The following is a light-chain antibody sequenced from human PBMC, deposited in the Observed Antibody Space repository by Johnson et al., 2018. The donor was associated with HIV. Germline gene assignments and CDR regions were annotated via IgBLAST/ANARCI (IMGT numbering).Light chain of an antibody. J-gene: IGLJ1*01. CDR1: SSNIGNNY. Sequence: QSVLTQPPSVSAAPGQKVTISCSGSSSNIGNNYVSWYQQLPGTAPKLLIYDNNKRPSGIPDRFSGSKSGTSATLGITGLQTGDEADYYCGTWDSGLSPFGTGTKVTVL. CDR3: GTWDSGLSP. CDR2: DNN. V-gene: IGLV1-51*01.